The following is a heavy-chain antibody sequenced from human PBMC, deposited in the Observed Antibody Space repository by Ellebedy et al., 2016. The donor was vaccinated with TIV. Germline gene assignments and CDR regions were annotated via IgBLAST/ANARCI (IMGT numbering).Heavy chain of an antibody. Sequence: GSLRLXCAVYGGSFSGYYWSWIRQPPGKGLEWIGEINHSGSTNYNPSLKSRVTISVDTSKNQFSLKLSSVTAADTAVYYCARDQRVGATLHYFDYWGQGTLVTVSS. V-gene: IGHV4-34*01. J-gene: IGHJ4*02. D-gene: IGHD1-26*01. CDR2: INHSGST. CDR3: ARDQRVGATLHYFDY. CDR1: GGSFSGYY.